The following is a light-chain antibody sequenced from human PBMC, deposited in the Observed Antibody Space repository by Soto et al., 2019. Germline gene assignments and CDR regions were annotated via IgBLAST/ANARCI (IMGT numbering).Light chain of an antibody. Sequence: QSALTQPPSASGSPLQSVTISCTGTSSDVGGYNYVSWYQQHPGKAPKLMIYDVSKRPSGVPDRFSGSKSGNTASLTVSGLQAEDEADYYCSSYAGTHIVFGTGTKVTVL. J-gene: IGLJ1*01. CDR3: SSYAGTHIV. CDR2: DVS. CDR1: SSDVGGYNY. V-gene: IGLV2-8*01.